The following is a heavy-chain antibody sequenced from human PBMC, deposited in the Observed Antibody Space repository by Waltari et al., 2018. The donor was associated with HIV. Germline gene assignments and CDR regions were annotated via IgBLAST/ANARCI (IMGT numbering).Heavy chain of an antibody. CDR2: IYYSGST. CDR3: ARGTYYYDSSGLGHDAFDI. D-gene: IGHD3-22*01. V-gene: IGHV4-59*01. Sequence: QVQLQESGPGLVKPSETLSLTCTVSGGSISSYYWSWIRQPPGKGLEWIGYIYYSGSTNYNPSLKSRVTISVDTSKNQFSLKLSSVTAADTAVYYCARGTYYYDSSGLGHDAFDIWGQGTMVTVSS. J-gene: IGHJ3*02. CDR1: GGSISSYY.